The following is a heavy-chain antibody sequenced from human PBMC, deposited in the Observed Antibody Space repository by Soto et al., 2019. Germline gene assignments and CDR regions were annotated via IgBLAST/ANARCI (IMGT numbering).Heavy chain of an antibody. D-gene: IGHD5-18*01. CDR1: GVSISSHDW. V-gene: IGHV4-4*02. CDR3: ATRDTGRVY. Sequence: QVQLQESGPGLVKPSGTLSLTCAVSGVSISSHDWWTWVRQPPGKGLEWIGESHQSGNTNYNSSLESRVTISLDKSKNLFSLHLNSVTVADTAVFYCATRDTGRVYWGQGTLVTVSS. CDR2: SHQSGNT. J-gene: IGHJ4*02.